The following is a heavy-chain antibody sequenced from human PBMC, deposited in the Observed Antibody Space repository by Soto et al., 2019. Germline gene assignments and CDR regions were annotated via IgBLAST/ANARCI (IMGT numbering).Heavy chain of an antibody. Sequence: VSLKISCKGSGDSFFNYWIAWVRQMPWKGLEWMGIIYPGDSDTRYSPSFQGQVTISADKSISTAYLQWSSLKASDTAMYYCARQPSRGLLYYFYGMDVWGQGTTVTVSS. J-gene: IGHJ6*02. CDR3: ARQPSRGLLYYFYGMDV. CDR1: GDSFFNYW. CDR2: IYPGDSDT. D-gene: IGHD3-22*01. V-gene: IGHV5-51*01.